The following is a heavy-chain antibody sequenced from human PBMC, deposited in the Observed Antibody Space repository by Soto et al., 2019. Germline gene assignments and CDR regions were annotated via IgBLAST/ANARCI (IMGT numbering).Heavy chain of an antibody. Sequence: QVQLVQSGAEVKNPGASVKVSCKASGYTFPTYYIHWVRQAPGQGLELMAIINPNGGSTNYAQQFQGRVTLARDTFTNTVYMELSSVRSEDTAIYYCARGLAAGDYWGQGTLVTVSS. CDR3: ARGLAAGDY. J-gene: IGHJ4*02. V-gene: IGHV1-46*03. CDR1: GYTFPTYY. D-gene: IGHD6-13*01. CDR2: INPNGGST.